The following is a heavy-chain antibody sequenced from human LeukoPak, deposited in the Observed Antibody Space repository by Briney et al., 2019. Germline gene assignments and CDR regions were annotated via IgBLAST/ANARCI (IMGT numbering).Heavy chain of an antibody. CDR1: GFTFGDST. J-gene: IGHJ4*02. Sequence: AGGSLRLSCAASGFTFGDSTMHWVRQASGKGLEWVGHIGNKARNYATEYAASLKGRSTISRDDSKDTAYLQVNSLKTEDTAVYYCVGDYNSWTGLKYWGQGTLVTVSS. CDR2: IGNKARNYAT. CDR3: VGDYNSWTGLKY. D-gene: IGHD1-1*01. V-gene: IGHV3-73*01.